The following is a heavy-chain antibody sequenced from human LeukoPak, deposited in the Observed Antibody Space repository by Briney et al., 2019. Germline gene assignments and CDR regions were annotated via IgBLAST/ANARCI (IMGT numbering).Heavy chain of an antibody. CDR2: INPNSGGT. CDR1: GYTFTSYD. Sequence: ASVKVSCKASGYTFTSYDINWVRQAPGQGLEWMGWINPNSGGTNYAQKFQGRVTMTRDTSISTAYMELSRLRSDDTAVYYCARGHYVYYMDVWGKGTTVTVSS. J-gene: IGHJ6*03. CDR3: ARGHYVYYMDV. V-gene: IGHV1-2*02.